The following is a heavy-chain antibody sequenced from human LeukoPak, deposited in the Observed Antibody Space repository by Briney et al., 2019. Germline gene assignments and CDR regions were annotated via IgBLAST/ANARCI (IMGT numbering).Heavy chain of an antibody. CDR2: ISYDGSNK. V-gene: IGHV3-30*18. Sequence: GGSLRLSCTTSGFNFNNAWMNWVRQAPGKGLEWVAVISYDGSNKYYADSVKGRFTISRDNSKNTLYLQMNSLRAEDTAVYYCAKDISIVGAAFDYWGQGTLVTVSS. CDR1: GFNFNNAW. J-gene: IGHJ4*02. CDR3: AKDISIVGAAFDY. D-gene: IGHD1-26*01.